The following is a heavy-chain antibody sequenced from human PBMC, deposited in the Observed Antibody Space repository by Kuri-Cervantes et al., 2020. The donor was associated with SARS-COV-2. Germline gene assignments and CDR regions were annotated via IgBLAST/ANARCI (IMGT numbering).Heavy chain of an antibody. D-gene: IGHD5-18*01. Sequence: GESLKISCAASGFTFSSDSMNWVRQAPGKGLEWVSSISSSSSYIYYADSVKGRFTISRDKAKNSLYLQMNSLRAEDTAVYYCARVHSYGPQDYYYYGMDVWGQGTTVTVSS. J-gene: IGHJ6*02. CDR1: GFTFSSDS. V-gene: IGHV3-21*01. CDR2: ISSSSSYI. CDR3: ARVHSYGPQDYYYYGMDV.